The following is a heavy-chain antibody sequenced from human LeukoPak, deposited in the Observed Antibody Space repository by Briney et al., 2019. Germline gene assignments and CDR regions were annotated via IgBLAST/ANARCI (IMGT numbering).Heavy chain of an antibody. CDR3: ARDPGLGYSGYDSGFDAFDI. J-gene: IGHJ3*02. D-gene: IGHD5-12*01. CDR2: INAGNGNT. V-gene: IGHV1-3*01. Sequence: ASVKVSCKASGYTFSSYAMHWVRQAPGQRLEWMGWINAGNGNTKYSQKFQGRVTITRDTSASTAYMELSSLRSEDTAVYYCARDPGLGYSGYDSGFDAFDIWGQGTMVTVSS. CDR1: GYTFSSYA.